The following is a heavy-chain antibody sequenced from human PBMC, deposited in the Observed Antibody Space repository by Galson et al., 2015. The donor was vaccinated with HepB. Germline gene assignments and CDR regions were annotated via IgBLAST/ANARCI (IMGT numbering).Heavy chain of an antibody. V-gene: IGHV3-30*03. D-gene: IGHD2-2*01. CDR1: GFTFSNYA. CDR3: ARGLGGDFVVVPAANLPAY. J-gene: IGHJ4*02. Sequence: SLRLSCAASGFTFSNYAIHWVRQAPGKGLEWVAVISYDGSKSYYADSVKGRFTISRDSSRNTLSLQMNSLRAEDTAVYWCARGLGGDFVVVPAANLPAYWGQGTLVTVSS. CDR2: ISYDGSKS.